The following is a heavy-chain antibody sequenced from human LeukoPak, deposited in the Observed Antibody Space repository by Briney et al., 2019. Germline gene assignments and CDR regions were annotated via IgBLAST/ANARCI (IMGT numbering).Heavy chain of an antibody. Sequence: PSETLSLTCTVPGGSISSYYWSWIRQPPGKGLEWIGYIYYSGSTNYNPSLKSRVTLSVDTSKNQFSLKLSSVTAADTAVYYYASGVGDLYYFDYWGQGTLVTVSS. CDR1: GGSISSYY. J-gene: IGHJ4*02. CDR2: IYYSGST. V-gene: IGHV4-59*01. CDR3: ASGVGDLYYFDY. D-gene: IGHD2-21*02.